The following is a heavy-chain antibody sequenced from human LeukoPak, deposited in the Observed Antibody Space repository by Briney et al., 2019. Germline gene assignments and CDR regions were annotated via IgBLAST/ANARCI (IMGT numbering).Heavy chain of an antibody. CDR2: IRPSDGST. V-gene: IGHV1-46*01. D-gene: IGHD4-11*01. J-gene: IGHJ4*02. CDR3: ASTGPTVQYFDY. Sequence: ASVKVSCKASGYTFSTFYAHWARQAPGQGLEWMGMIRPSDGSTRYAEKFQGRVTMTRDTSTSTVYMEVSRLKSEDTAVYYCASTGPTVQYFDYWGQGTLVTVSS. CDR1: GYTFSTFY.